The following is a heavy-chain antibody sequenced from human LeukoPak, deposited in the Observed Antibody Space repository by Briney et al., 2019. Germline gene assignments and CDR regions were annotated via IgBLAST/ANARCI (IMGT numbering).Heavy chain of an antibody. CDR2: MNPNSGNT. J-gene: IGHJ6*03. Sequence: ASVKVSCKASGCIFTSYDMNWVRQAAGQGLEGMGWMNPNSGNTGYAQKFQGRVTITRNTSKSTAYMELSSLRSEDTAVYYCARGQGLRFLEWLSIYYYYMDVWGKGTTFTVSS. CDR3: ARGQGLRFLEWLSIYYYYMDV. CDR1: GCIFTSYD. V-gene: IGHV1-8*03. D-gene: IGHD3-3*01.